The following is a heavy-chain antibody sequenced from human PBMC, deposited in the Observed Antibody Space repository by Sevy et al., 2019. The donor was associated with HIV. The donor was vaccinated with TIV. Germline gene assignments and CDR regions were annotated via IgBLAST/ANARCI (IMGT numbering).Heavy chain of an antibody. Sequence: GESLRLSCAASRFNFSNYAMHWVRQAPGKGLEWVALILHDGSNEHYADSVKGRFTISRDNSQNTVYLQMNSLRPEDTAVYYCARDRLLSLLDFWGQGTLVTVSS. CDR2: ILHDGSNE. V-gene: IGHV3-30*04. D-gene: IGHD2-21*01. J-gene: IGHJ4*02. CDR1: RFNFSNYA. CDR3: ARDRLLSLLDF.